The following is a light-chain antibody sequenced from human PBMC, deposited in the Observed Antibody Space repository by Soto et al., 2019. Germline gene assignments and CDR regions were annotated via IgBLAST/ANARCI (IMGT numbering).Light chain of an antibody. V-gene: IGKV3-11*01. CDR3: QQRSNWPWT. CDR2: DAS. J-gene: IGKJ1*01. Sequence: EIVLTQSPATLPLSPGERATLSCRASQSVSSYLAWYQQKPGQAPRLLIYDASNRATGIPARFSGSGSGTDFTLTISSLEPEDFAVYYCQQRSNWPWTFDQGTKVEIK. CDR1: QSVSSY.